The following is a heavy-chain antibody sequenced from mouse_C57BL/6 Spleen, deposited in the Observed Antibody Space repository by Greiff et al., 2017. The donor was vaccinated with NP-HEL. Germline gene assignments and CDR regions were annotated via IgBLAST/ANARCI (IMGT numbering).Heavy chain of an antibody. CDR3: ARGYYDYDHYAMDY. CDR1: GFTFSDYY. J-gene: IGHJ4*01. D-gene: IGHD2-4*01. CDR2: INYDGSST. V-gene: IGHV5-16*01. Sequence: EVQLVESEGGLVQPGSSMKLSCTASGFTFSDYYMAWVRQVPEKGLEWVANINYDGSSTYYLDSLKSRFIISRDNAKNILYLQMSSLKSEDTATYYCARGYYDYDHYAMDYWGQGTSVTVSS.